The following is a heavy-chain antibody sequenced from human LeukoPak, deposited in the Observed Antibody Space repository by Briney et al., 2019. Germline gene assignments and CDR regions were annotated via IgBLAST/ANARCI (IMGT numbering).Heavy chain of an antibody. CDR1: GFNFGTYA. CDR3: ARDGEPRYWGSGYYYGMDV. D-gene: IGHD7-27*01. V-gene: IGHV3-23*01. Sequence: PGESLRLSCAASGFNFGTYAMNWVRQAPGKGLEWVSSISGSGGSTYYADSVKGRFTISRDNSKNTVSLQMNSLRGDDTAVYYCARDGEPRYWGSGYYYGMDVWGQGATVTVPS. CDR2: ISGSGGST. J-gene: IGHJ6*02.